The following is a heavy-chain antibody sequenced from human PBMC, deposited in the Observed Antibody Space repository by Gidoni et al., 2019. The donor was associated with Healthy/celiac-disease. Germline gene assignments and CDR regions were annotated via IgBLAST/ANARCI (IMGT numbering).Heavy chain of an antibody. V-gene: IGHV3-9*01. CDR3: AKGGNYYYYGMDV. Sequence: EVQLVESGGGLVQPGRSLRLSCAASGFTFDDYAMHWFRQAPGKGLGWVSGISWNSGSIGDADSVKGRFTVARDNAKNSLYLQMNSLRAEDTALYYCAKGGNYYYYGMDVWGQGTTVTVAS. J-gene: IGHJ6*02. CDR1: GFTFDDYA. CDR2: ISWNSGSI. D-gene: IGHD5-12*01.